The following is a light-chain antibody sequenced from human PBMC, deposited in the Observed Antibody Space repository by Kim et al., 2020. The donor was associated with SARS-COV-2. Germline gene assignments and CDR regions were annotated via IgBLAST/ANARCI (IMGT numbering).Light chain of an antibody. V-gene: IGKV1-33*01. CDR3: QHYENLPLT. Sequence: DIQMTQSPSSLSASVGDRVTITCQASQDISNYLNWYQQRPGKAPKLLIYDASNLETGVPSRFSGRGSGTDFTFTISSLQPEDIATYYCQHYENLPLTFGGGTKVEIK. J-gene: IGKJ4*01. CDR2: DAS. CDR1: QDISNY.